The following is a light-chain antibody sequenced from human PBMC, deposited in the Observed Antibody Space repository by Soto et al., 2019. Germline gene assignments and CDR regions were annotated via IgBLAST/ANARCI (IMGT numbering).Light chain of an antibody. CDR3: SSYAGSNNFV. J-gene: IGLJ1*01. V-gene: IGLV2-8*01. CDR1: SSDVGGYNY. CDR2: EVT. Sequence: QSVLTQPPSASGSPGQSVTISCTGTSSDVGGYNYVSWYQQHPGKAPKLMLYEVTKRPSGVPERLSVSKPGNTASLTVSGPQAEDEADYYCSSYAGSNNFVFGSGTKVTVL.